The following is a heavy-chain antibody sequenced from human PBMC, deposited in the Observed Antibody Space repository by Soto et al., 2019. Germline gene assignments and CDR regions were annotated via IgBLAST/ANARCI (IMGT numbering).Heavy chain of an antibody. V-gene: IGHV4-59*08. CDR3: ARRVLDSSGWSGDAFDI. CDR1: GCSISSYY. J-gene: IGHJ3*02. Sequence: SETLSRTCTVSGCSISSYYCSWIRQPPGKGLEWIGYIYYSGSTNYNPSLKSRVTISVDTSKNQFSLKLSSVTAADTAVYYCARRVLDSSGWSGDAFDIWGQGTMVTVSS. CDR2: IYYSGST. D-gene: IGHD6-19*01.